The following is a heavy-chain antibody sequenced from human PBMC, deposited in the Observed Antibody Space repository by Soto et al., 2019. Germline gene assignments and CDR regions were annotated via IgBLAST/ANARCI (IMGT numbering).Heavy chain of an antibody. D-gene: IGHD2-21*02. CDR3: AKGSVVVAAKFDS. CDR1: GFTFNNYA. J-gene: IGHJ4*02. CDR2: ISSSGYST. V-gene: IGHV3-23*01. Sequence: EVQLLESGGDLVRPGVSRRLSCAASGFTFNNYAMSWVRQAPGKGLEWVSAISSSGYSTYYTDSVKGRFTISRDNSRNTVYMQMNNLRAEDTAVDYCAKGSVVVAAKFDSWGQGTLVTVSS.